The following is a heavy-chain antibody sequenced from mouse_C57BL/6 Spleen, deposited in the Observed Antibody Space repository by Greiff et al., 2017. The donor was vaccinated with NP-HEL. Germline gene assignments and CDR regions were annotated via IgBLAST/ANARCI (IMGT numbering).Heavy chain of an antibody. CDR3: ARSGLRRTGYAMDY. D-gene: IGHD2-4*01. V-gene: IGHV1-55*01. CDR2: IYPGSGST. CDR1: GYTFTSYW. J-gene: IGHJ4*01. Sequence: QVQLQQPGAELVKPGASVKMSCKASGYTFTSYWITWVKQRPGQGLEWIGDIYPGSGSTNYNEKFKSKATLTVDTSSSTAYMQLSSLTSEDSAVDYCARSGLRRTGYAMDYWGQGTSVTVSS.